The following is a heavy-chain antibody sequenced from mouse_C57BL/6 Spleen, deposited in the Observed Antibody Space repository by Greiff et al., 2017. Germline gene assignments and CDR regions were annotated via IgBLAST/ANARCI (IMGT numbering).Heavy chain of an antibody. CDR3: AMVTTGAMDY. D-gene: IGHD2-2*01. CDR2: IHPNSGST. J-gene: IGHJ4*01. V-gene: IGHV1-64*01. Sequence: QVQLKQPGAELVKPGASVKLSCKASGYTFTSYWMHWVKQRPGQGLEWIGMIHPNSGSTNYNEKFKSKATLTVDKSSSTAYMQLSSLTSEDSAVYYCAMVTTGAMDYWGQGTSVTVSS. CDR1: GYTFTSYW.